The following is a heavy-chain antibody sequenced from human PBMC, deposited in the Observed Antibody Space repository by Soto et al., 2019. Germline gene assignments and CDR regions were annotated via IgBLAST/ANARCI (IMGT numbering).Heavy chain of an antibody. Sequence: QVQLQESAPGLVKPSQTLSLTCTVSGGSISSGGYYWSCIRQHTGKCLEWMGYSYYSGSTYYNPTLKCRVTLSVDTSKNQFSLKLSSVTAADTAAYYCARGILLDLLSEYYFDYWGQGTLVTVSS. CDR1: GGSISSGGYY. V-gene: IGHV4-31*03. CDR2: SYYSGST. D-gene: IGHD1-7*01. CDR3: ARGILLDLLSEYYFDY. J-gene: IGHJ4*02.